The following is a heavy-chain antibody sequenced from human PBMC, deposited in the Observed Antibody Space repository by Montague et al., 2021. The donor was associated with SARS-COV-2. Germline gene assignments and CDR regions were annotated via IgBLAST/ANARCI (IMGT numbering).Heavy chain of an antibody. CDR3: ARGHQGVAMIVVVMIGAKYYFDY. V-gene: IGHV4-34*01. CDR2: INHGGST. D-gene: IGHD3-22*01. CDR1: GGSFNDYY. Sequence: SETLSPTRAVYGGSFNDYYWRWIRQPAGKGLEWIGEINHGGSTNYSPSLKSRVTISADTSKNQFSLKLKSVTAADTANYYCARGHQGVAMIVVVMIGAKYYFDYWGQGSLVTVSS. J-gene: IGHJ4*02.